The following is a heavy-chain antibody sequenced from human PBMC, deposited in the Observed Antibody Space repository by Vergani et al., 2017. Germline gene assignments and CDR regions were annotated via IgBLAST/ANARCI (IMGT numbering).Heavy chain of an antibody. CDR1: GFTFSDYY. CDR3: ATEERGDAFDI. CDR2: ISSSSSYT. J-gene: IGHJ3*02. D-gene: IGHD1-1*01. V-gene: IGHV3-11*06. Sequence: QVQLVESGGGLVKPGGSLRLSCAASGFTFSDYYMSWIRQAPGKGLEWVSYISSSSSYTNYADSVKGRFTISRDNAKNSLYLQMNSLRAEDTAVYYCATEERGDAFDIWGQGTMVTVSS.